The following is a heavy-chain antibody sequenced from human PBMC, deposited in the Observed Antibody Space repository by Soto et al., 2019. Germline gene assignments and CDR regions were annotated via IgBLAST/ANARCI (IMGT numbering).Heavy chain of an antibody. Sequence: HPGVSLRLSCAASGFRFRLFWMSWVRQTPGKGLEWVANINEDGSEKFFADSVKGRFTISRDNAKNSLSLQMNSLTADDTAVYYCARTGWTQSSYYFDYWGQGTLVTVSS. CDR2: INEDGSEK. D-gene: IGHD3-16*01. V-gene: IGHV3-7*03. CDR3: ARTGWTQSSYYFDY. CDR1: GFRFRLFW. J-gene: IGHJ4*02.